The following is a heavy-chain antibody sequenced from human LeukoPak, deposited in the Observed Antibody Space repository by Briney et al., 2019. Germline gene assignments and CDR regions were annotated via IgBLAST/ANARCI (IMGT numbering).Heavy chain of an antibody. CDR3: ARGRGEFGWFDP. V-gene: IGHV1-2*02. J-gene: IGHJ5*02. Sequence: ASVKVSCKASGYTFTGYYMHWVRQAPGQGLEWMGWINPNSGGTNYAQKFRGRVTMTRDTSISTAYMELSRLRSDDTAVYYCARGRGEFGWFDPWGQGTLVTVSS. D-gene: IGHD3-16*01. CDR1: GYTFTGYY. CDR2: INPNSGGT.